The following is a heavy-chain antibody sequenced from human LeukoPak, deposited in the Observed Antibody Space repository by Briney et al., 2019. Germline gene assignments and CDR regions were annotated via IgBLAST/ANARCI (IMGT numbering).Heavy chain of an antibody. D-gene: IGHD6-6*01. CDR3: ARDKYSSPRDY. V-gene: IGHV1-18*01. Sequence: GASVKVSCKASGGTFSSYAISWVRQAPGQGLEWMGWISAYNGNTNYAQKLQGRVTVTTDTSTSTAYMELRSLRSDDTAVYYCARDKYSSPRDYWGQGTLVTVSS. CDR2: ISAYNGNT. CDR1: GGTFSSYA. J-gene: IGHJ4*02.